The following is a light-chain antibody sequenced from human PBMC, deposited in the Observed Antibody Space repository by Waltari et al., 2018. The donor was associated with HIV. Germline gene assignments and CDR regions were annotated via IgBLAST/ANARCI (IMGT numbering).Light chain of an antibody. V-gene: IGLV2-23*01. CDR3: CSYTGSSTRRPYV. CDR1: SSDVGSYKL. Sequence: QSALTQPASVSGSPGPSNTISCTGTSSDVGSYKLVSWYQQHPGKAPKVMIYEGSKRPSGVSNRFSGSKSGNTASLTISGLQAEDEADYYCCSYTGSSTRRPYVFGTGTKVTVL. J-gene: IGLJ1*01. CDR2: EGS.